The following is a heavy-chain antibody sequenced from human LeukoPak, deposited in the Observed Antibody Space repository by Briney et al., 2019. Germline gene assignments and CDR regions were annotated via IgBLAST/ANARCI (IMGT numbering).Heavy chain of an antibody. CDR2: IEHSGRT. Sequence: SETLSLNCAVYGGSFSGYYWSWIRQPPGKGREWIGEIEHSGRTNYNPSLKRPVTISVNTSKNQLSLRLSSVTAADTAVYYCARGRSSRGNDYWGQGTLVTVSS. V-gene: IGHV4-34*01. CDR1: GGSFSGYY. J-gene: IGHJ4*02. CDR3: ARGRSSRGNDY. D-gene: IGHD3-22*01.